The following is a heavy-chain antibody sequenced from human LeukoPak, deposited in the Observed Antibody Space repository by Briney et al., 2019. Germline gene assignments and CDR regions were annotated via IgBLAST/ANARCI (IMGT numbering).Heavy chain of an antibody. CDR3: AVNPRAPATGMDV. CDR1: GYTFTGYS. J-gene: IGHJ6*02. Sequence: GASVKVPCKASGYTFTGYSMHWVRQAPGHGLEWMGWIDPNSGDTNCSQKFQGRVTMTRDTSVSTAYMELSRLSSDDTAVYYCAVNPRAPATGMDVWGQGTTVTVSS. V-gene: IGHV1-2*02. D-gene: IGHD5-12*01. CDR2: IDPNSGDT.